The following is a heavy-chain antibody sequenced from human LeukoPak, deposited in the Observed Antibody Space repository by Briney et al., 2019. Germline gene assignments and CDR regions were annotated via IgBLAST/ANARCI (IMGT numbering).Heavy chain of an antibody. CDR1: GGSFSGYY. Sequence: SETLSLTCAVYGGSFSGYYWSWIRQPPGKGLEWTGEINHSGSTNYNPSLKSRVTISVDTSKNQFSLKLSSVTAADTAVYYCARDSEGGVFDYWGQGTLVTASS. D-gene: IGHD1-26*01. CDR3: ARDSEGGVFDY. V-gene: IGHV4-34*01. J-gene: IGHJ4*02. CDR2: INHSGST.